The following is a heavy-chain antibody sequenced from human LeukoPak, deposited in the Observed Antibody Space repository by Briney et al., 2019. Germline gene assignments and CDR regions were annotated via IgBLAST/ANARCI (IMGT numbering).Heavy chain of an antibody. D-gene: IGHD3-3*01. CDR1: GFTFSGYA. CDR2: IKQDGSQK. J-gene: IGHJ4*02. V-gene: IGHV3-7*01. Sequence: GGSLRLSCAVSGFTFSGYAMSWVRQAPGKGLEWVANIKQDGSQKYYVDSVKGRFSISRDDAKNSLYLQMNSLRAEDTAVYYCARGVPYASWSGPHYSDYWGQGTLVTVSS. CDR3: ARGVPYASWSGPHYSDY.